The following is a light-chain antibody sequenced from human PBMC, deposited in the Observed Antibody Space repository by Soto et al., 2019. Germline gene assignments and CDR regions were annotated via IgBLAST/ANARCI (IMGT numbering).Light chain of an antibody. CDR2: HAS. J-gene: IGKJ1*01. CDR1: QTINNW. CDR3: QHYNSYPWT. Sequence: DIQMTQSPSTLSASIGDRVTITCRASQTINNWLAWYQQKPGKAPNILIYHASNLETGVPSRFSGSAFGTDFTLTISSLQPDDFATYYCQHYNSYPWTFGQGTKVEIK. V-gene: IGKV1-5*01.